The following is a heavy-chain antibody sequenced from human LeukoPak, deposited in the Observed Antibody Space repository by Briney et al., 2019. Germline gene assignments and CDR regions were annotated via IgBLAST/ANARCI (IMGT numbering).Heavy chain of an antibody. V-gene: IGHV3-9*01. CDR1: GFTFGDYA. CDR3: AKDRDQYCSSTSCQTHFDY. CDR2: ISWNSGSI. Sequence: PGRSLRLSCAASGFTFGDYAMHWVRQAPGKGLEWVSGISWNSGSIGYADSVKGRFTISRDNAKNSLYLQMNSLRAEDTALYYCAKDRDQYCSSTSCQTHFDYWGQGTLVTVSS. D-gene: IGHD2-2*01. J-gene: IGHJ4*02.